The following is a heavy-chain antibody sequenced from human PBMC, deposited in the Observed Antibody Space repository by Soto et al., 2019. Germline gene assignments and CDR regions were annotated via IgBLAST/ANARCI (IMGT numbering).Heavy chain of an antibody. CDR3: VKERYAQLWLEDYGMDV. CDR1: GFTFSSYG. V-gene: IGHV3-30*18. Sequence: QVQLVGSGGGVVQPGRSLRLSCAASGFTFSSYGRHWVRQAPGKGLEWVALISYDGTDKYYADSVKGRFTISRDNSKNTLYLQMSSLGPEDTAVYYCVKERYAQLWLEDYGMDVWGQGTTVTV. CDR2: ISYDGTDK. D-gene: IGHD5-18*01. J-gene: IGHJ6*02.